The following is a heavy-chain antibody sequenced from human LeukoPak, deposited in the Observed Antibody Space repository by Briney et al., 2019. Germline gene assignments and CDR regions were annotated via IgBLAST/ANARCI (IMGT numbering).Heavy chain of an antibody. Sequence: GSLRLSCAASGFTFSSYAMSWVRQAPGKGLEWVGEINHSGSTNYNPALKSRVTVSVDTSKNQFSLRLSSVTAADPAVYSCASRAFAVTTGYSYYMDVWGKGTTVTISS. CDR2: INHSGST. CDR1: GFTFSSYA. D-gene: IGHD4-17*01. CDR3: ASRAFAVTTGYSYYMDV. V-gene: IGHV4-34*01. J-gene: IGHJ6*03.